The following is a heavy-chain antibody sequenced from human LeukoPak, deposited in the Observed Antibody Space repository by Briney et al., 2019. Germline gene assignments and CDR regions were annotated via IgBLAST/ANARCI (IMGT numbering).Heavy chain of an antibody. V-gene: IGHV1-3*01. CDR1: GYTFTSYA. D-gene: IGHD6-19*01. Sequence: GASVKVSCKASGYTFTSYAMHWVRQAPGQRLGWMGGINAGSGNTKYSQKCQGRVTTTRDPSATTAYMELSSLRSEDTAVYYCARDPELNRGWYGAHDAFDIWGQGTTVTVSS. J-gene: IGHJ3*02. CDR2: INAGSGNT. CDR3: ARDPELNRGWYGAHDAFDI.